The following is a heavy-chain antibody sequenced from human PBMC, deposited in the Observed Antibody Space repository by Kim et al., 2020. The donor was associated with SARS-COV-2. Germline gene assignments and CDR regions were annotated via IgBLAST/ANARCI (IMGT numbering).Heavy chain of an antibody. V-gene: IGHV3-30*18. Sequence: GGSLRLSCAASGFTFSSYGMHWVRQAPGKGLEWVAVISYDGSNKYYADSVKGRFTISRDNSKNTLYLQMNSLRAEDTAVYYCAKPIYCSSTSCYNRPAAFDIWGQGTMVTVSS. CDR1: GFTFSSYG. D-gene: IGHD2-2*02. J-gene: IGHJ3*02. CDR2: ISYDGSNK. CDR3: AKPIYCSSTSCYNRPAAFDI.